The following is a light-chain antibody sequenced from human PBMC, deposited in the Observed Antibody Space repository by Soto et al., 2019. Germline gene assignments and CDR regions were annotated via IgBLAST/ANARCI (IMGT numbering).Light chain of an antibody. V-gene: IGLV2-8*01. Sequence: QSVLTQPPSASGSPGQSVTISCTGTSSDVGGYKYVSWYQQPPGKAPKLMIYEVSKRSSGVPARFSGSKSGNTASLTVSGLRAEDEAAYYCSSYAATDNVVFGGGTKLTVL. CDR1: SSDVGGYKY. J-gene: IGLJ3*02. CDR3: SSYAATDNVV. CDR2: EVS.